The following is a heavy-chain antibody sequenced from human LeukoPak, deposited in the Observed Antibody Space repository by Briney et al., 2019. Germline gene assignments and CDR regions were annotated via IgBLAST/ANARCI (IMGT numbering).Heavy chain of an antibody. CDR3: ARDYCSGGSCYSLVGY. V-gene: IGHV3-21*01. CDR2: ISSSSSYI. D-gene: IGHD2-15*01. Sequence: PGGSLRLSCAASGLTFSSYSMNWVRQAPGKGLEWVSSISSSSSYIYYADSVKGRFTISRDNAKNSLYLQMNSLRAEDTAVYYCARDYCSGGSCYSLVGYWGQGTLVTVSS. CDR1: GLTFSSYS. J-gene: IGHJ4*02.